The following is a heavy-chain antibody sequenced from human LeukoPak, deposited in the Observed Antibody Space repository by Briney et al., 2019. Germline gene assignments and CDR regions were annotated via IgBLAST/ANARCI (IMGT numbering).Heavy chain of an antibody. Sequence: GGSLRLSCAASGFTFSSYAMNWVRQAPGKGLEWVPAITGGGISTYYSDSVKARFTISRDNSKNMLYLQVNSLRAEDTAVYYCAKERATDYYYGMDVWGPGTTVTVSS. J-gene: IGHJ6*02. CDR3: AKERATDYYYGMDV. CDR1: GFTFSSYA. V-gene: IGHV3-23*01. CDR2: ITGGGIST.